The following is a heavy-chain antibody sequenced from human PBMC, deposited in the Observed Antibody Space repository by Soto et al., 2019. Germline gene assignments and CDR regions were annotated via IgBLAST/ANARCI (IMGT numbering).Heavy chain of an antibody. CDR1: GFAFDDYA. Sequence: GGSLRLSCAASGFAFDDYAMHWVRQVPGKGLEWVSGINWNSGSIGYGDSVKGRFAISRDNAKNSLHLQMNSLSAEDTAFYYCVKDESINWYSGHFRHWGQGTLVTVPQ. CDR3: VKDESINWYSGHFRH. V-gene: IGHV3-9*01. CDR2: INWNSGSI. J-gene: IGHJ1*01. D-gene: IGHD6-13*01.